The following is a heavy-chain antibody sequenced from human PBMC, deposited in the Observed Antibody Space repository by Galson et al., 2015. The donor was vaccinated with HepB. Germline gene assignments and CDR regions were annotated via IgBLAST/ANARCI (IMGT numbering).Heavy chain of an antibody. V-gene: IGHV3-23*01. D-gene: IGHD2-15*01. CDR3: AKDLGDIVVVVAATFDY. CDR2: ISGSGGST. J-gene: IGHJ4*02. Sequence: SLRLSCAASGFTFSRYAMSWVRQAPGKGLEWVSAISGSGGSTYYADSVKGRFTISRDNSKNTLYLQMNSLRAEDTAVYYCAKDLGDIVVVVAATFDYWGQGTLVTVPS. CDR1: GFTFSRYA.